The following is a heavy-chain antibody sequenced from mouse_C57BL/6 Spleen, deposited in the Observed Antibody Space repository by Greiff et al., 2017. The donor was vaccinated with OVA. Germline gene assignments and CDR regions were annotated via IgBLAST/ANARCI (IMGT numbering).Heavy chain of an antibody. CDR1: GYAFSSYW. D-gene: IGHD2-4*01. CDR2: IYPGDGDT. CDR3: ARRYDYEGTWFAY. V-gene: IGHV1-80*01. J-gene: IGHJ3*01. Sequence: QVQLQQSGAELVKPGASVKISCKASGYAFSSYWMNWVKQRPGKGLEWIGQIYPGDGDTNYNGKFKGKATLTADKSSSTAYMQLSSLTSEDSAVYFCARRYDYEGTWFAYWGQGTLVTVSA.